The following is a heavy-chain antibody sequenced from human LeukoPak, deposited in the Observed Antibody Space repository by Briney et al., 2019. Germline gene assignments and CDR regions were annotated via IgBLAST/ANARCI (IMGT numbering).Heavy chain of an antibody. D-gene: IGHD3-22*01. V-gene: IGHV3-33*01. Sequence: GGSLRLSCAASGFTFSSYGMHWVRQAPGKGLEWVAVIWYDGSNKYYADSVKGRFTISRDNSKNTLYLQMNSLRAEDTAVYYCARDGIGTYYYDSSGYPSGFDIWGQGTMVAVSS. J-gene: IGHJ3*02. CDR3: ARDGIGTYYYDSSGYPSGFDI. CDR1: GFTFSSYG. CDR2: IWYDGSNK.